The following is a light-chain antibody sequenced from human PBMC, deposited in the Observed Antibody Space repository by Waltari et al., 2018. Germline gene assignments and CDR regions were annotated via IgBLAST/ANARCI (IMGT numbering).Light chain of an antibody. CDR1: QSVRSGY. J-gene: IGKJ2*01. CDR2: AAS. CDR3: HQYGSAPPYT. Sequence: DIVLTQSPGTLSLSPGERATLSCRASQSVRSGYFAWYQQKPGQAHKLLIYAASSRAAGVPDRFSGSGSGTDFTLTVSRLEPEDFAVYYCHQYGSAPPYTFGQGTRLEIK. V-gene: IGKV3-20*01.